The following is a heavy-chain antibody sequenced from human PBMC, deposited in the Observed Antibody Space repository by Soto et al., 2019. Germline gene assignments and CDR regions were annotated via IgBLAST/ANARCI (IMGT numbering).Heavy chain of an antibody. CDR2: INPNSGGT. CDR1: GYTFTGYY. Sequence: ASVKVSCKASGYTFTGYYMHWVRQAPGQGLEWMGWINPNSGGTNYAQKFQGRVTMTRDTSTSTAYMELRSLRSDDTAVYYCARKGQLVLRYYYGMDVWGQGTTVTVSS. D-gene: IGHD6-13*01. V-gene: IGHV1-2*02. CDR3: ARKGQLVLRYYYGMDV. J-gene: IGHJ6*02.